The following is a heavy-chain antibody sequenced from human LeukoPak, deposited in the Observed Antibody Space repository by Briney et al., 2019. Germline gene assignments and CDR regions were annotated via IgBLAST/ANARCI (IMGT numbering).Heavy chain of an antibody. D-gene: IGHD1-26*01. CDR1: GYTFTSYG. CDR2: ISAYNGNT. V-gene: IGHV1-18*01. CDR3: ARGAPKYHLGATNWFDP. Sequence: AASVTVSCTASGYTFTSYGMSWVRQAPGQGLEWMGWISAYNGNTNYAQKLQGRVTMTTDTSTSTAYMELRSLRSDDTAVYYCARGAPKYHLGATNWFDPWGQGTLVSVSS. J-gene: IGHJ5*02.